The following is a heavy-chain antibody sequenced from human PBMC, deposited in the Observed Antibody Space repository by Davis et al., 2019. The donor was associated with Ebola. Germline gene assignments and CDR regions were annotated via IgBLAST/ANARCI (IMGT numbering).Heavy chain of an antibody. Sequence: GESLKISCAASGFTFSSYEMNWVRQAPGKGLEWVAVISYDGSNKYYADSVKGRFTISRDNSKNTLYLQMNSLRAEDTAVYYCAKDSQLIVVVPAAMEFYNWFDPWGQGTLVTVSS. CDR2: ISYDGSNK. CDR1: GFTFSSYE. V-gene: IGHV3-30*18. D-gene: IGHD2-2*01. CDR3: AKDSQLIVVVPAAMEFYNWFDP. J-gene: IGHJ5*02.